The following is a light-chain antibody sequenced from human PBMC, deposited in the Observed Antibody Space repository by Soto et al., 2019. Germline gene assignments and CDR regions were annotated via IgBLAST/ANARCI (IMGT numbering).Light chain of an antibody. V-gene: IGKV3-11*01. CDR3: QQRGNWPPTWT. Sequence: EIVLTHSPATLSLSPGERATLSCRASQSIGYYLAWYQEKPGQAPRLLIYDASIRATGIPARFSGSWSGTDFTLTINGLEPEDSAVYYCQQRGNWPPTWTFGQGTKVDIK. J-gene: IGKJ1*01. CDR1: QSIGYY. CDR2: DAS.